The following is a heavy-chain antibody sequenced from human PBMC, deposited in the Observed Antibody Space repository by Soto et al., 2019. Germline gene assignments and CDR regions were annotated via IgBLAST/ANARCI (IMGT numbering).Heavy chain of an antibody. CDR2: SIPIFGTA. V-gene: IGHV1-69*01. CDR1: GGTSNRFA. J-gene: IGHJ4*02. CDR3: ATGRGSGGFDS. Sequence: QVQLVQSGTEVKKPGSSVRVSCKASGGTSNRFAFSWLRQAPGQGLEWMGGSIPIFGTANYAPRFQGRATITADESTSTGYMELSGLRSDDTATYYCATGRGSGGFDSWGQGTQVLVSS. D-gene: IGHD3-16*01.